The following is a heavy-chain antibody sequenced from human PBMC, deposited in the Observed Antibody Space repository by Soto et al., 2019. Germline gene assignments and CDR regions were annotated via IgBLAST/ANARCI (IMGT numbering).Heavy chain of an antibody. V-gene: IGHV3-23*01. CDR2: ISGSGGST. CDR3: AKVPFRPDDSSGYGWFDP. J-gene: IGHJ5*02. CDR1: GFTFSSYA. D-gene: IGHD3-22*01. Sequence: PGGSLRLSCAASGFTFSSYAMSWVRQAPGKGLEWVSAISGSGGSTYYADSVKGRFTISRDNSKNTLYLQMNSLRAEDTAVYYCAKVPFRPDDSSGYGWFDPWGQGTLVTVYS.